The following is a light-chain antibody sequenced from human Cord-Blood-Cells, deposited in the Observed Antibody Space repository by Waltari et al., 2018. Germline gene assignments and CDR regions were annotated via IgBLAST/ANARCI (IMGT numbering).Light chain of an antibody. Sequence: SYVLTQPPSVSVAPGKTARITWGGNHIGSKSEHWYQQKPGQAPVLVIYYDSDRPSGIPERFSGSNSGNTATLTISRVEAGDEADYYCQVWDSSSDHWVFGGGTKLTVL. CDR3: QVWDSSSDHWV. CDR1: HIGSKS. V-gene: IGLV3-21*04. J-gene: IGLJ3*02. CDR2: YDS.